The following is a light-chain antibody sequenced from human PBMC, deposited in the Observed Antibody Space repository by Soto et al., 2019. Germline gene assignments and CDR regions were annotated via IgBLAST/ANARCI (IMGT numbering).Light chain of an antibody. CDR3: QSYDSSHVV. V-gene: IGLV1-40*01. Sequence: QSVLTQPPSVSGAPGQRVTISCTGSSSNIGAGYDVHWYQQLPGSAPKLLIYVTSNRPSGVPDRFSGSKSGTSAFLAITGLQAEDEADYYCQSYDSSHVVFGGGTKVTVL. J-gene: IGLJ2*01. CDR1: SSNIGAGYD. CDR2: VTS.